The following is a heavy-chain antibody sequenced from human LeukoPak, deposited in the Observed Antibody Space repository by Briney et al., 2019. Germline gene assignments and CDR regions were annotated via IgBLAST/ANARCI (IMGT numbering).Heavy chain of an antibody. CDR1: GFTFNNYA. CDR3: AEDKGDFWSGHHH. CDR2: ITGSGGST. Sequence: GGSLRLSCAASGFTFNNYAMSWVRQAPGKGLEWVSSITGSGGSTYYADSVKGRFTISRDNSKNTLYLQMSSLRAEDTAVYYCAEDKGDFWSGHHHWGQGTLVTVSS. V-gene: IGHV3-23*01. J-gene: IGHJ5*02. D-gene: IGHD3-3*01.